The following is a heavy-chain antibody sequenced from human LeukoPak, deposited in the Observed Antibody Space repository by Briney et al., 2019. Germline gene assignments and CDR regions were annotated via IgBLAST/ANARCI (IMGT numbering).Heavy chain of an antibody. J-gene: IGHJ6*02. CDR1: GFTVSSNY. V-gene: IGHV3-53*04. CDR3: ASTRGSHQLPQYYYYYGMDV. D-gene: IGHD2-2*01. Sequence: GGSLRLSCAASGFTVSSNYMSWVRQAPGKGLEWVSVIYSGGSTYYADSVKGRFTISRHNSKNTLYLQMNSLRAEDTAVYYCASTRGSHQLPQYYYYYGMDVWGQGTTVTVSS. CDR2: IYSGGST.